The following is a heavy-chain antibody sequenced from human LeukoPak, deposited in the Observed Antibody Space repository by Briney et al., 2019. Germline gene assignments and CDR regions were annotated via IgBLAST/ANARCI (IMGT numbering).Heavy chain of an antibody. Sequence: KAPGPTLVNATLTLTLTCTFSGFPLTTIGVGVAWIRQPPGKALEWLALIFHNDDKRYSPSLKSRLTITKYTSKNQVVLTMTNVDPVDTATYYCAHLGSSGPVGMDVWGQGTTVTVSS. J-gene: IGHJ6*02. CDR3: AHLGSSGPVGMDV. CDR1: GFPLTTIGVG. CDR2: IFHNDDK. V-gene: IGHV2-5*01. D-gene: IGHD6-19*01.